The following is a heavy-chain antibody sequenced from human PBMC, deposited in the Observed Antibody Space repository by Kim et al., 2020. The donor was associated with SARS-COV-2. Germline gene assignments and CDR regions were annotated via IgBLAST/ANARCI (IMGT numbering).Heavy chain of an antibody. J-gene: IGHJ5*02. D-gene: IGHD3-10*01. CDR2: INAGNGNT. CDR3: ARGELLWFGDMKPFDP. V-gene: IGHV1-3*01. CDR1: GYTFTSYA. Sequence: ASVKVSCKASGYTFTSYAMHWVRQAPGQRLEWMGWINAGNGNTKYSQKFQGRVTITRDTSASTAYMELSSLRSEDTAVYYCARGELLWFGDMKPFDPWGQGTLVTVSS.